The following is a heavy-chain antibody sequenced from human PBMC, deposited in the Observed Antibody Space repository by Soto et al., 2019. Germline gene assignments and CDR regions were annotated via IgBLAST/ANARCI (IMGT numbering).Heavy chain of an antibody. CDR2: IYYSGST. J-gene: IGHJ6*02. V-gene: IGHV4-39*01. D-gene: IGHD3-10*01. CDR1: GGFIGSSSYY. CDR3: ARRSGTMVRGVITYYYYGMDV. Sequence: PSETLSLTCTVSGGFIGSSSYYWGWIRQLPAKGLEWIGSIYYSGSTYYNPSLKSRVTISVDTSKNQFSPKLSSVTAADTAVYYCARRSGTMVRGVITYYYYGMDVWGQGTTVT.